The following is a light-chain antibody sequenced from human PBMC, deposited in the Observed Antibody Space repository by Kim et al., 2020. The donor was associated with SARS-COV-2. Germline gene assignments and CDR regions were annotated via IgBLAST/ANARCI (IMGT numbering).Light chain of an antibody. CDR2: EVT. Sequence: QSALTQPPSASGSPGQSVTISCTGTSSDIGGYYYVSWYQQHPGKAPKVLIYEVTKRPSGVPDRFSGSKSGNTASLTVSGLQDEDEADYYCSSYAGRNTLVFGGGTQLTVL. CDR3: SSYAGRNTLV. CDR1: SSDIGGYYY. J-gene: IGLJ2*01. V-gene: IGLV2-8*01.